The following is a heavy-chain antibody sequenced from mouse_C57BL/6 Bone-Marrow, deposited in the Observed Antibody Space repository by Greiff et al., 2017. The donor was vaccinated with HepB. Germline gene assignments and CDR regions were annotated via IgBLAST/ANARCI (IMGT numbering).Heavy chain of an antibody. CDR1: GYTFTSYW. V-gene: IGHV1-50*01. CDR3: AREDYDGGPYYFDY. D-gene: IGHD2-3*01. J-gene: IGHJ2*01. Sequence: VQLKQSGAELVKPGASVKLSCKASGYTFTSYWMQWVKQRPGQGLEWIGEIDPSDSYTNYNQKFKGKATLTVDTSSSTAYMQLSSLTSEDSAVYYCAREDYDGGPYYFDYWGQGTTLTVSS. CDR2: IDPSDSYT.